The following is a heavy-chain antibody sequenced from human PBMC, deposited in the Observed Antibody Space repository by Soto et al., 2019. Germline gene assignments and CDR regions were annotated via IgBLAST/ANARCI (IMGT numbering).Heavy chain of an antibody. CDR2: INPSGGST. Sequence: VASVKVSCKASGYTFTTYYMHWVRQAPGQGPEWMGIINPSGGSTSYAQKFQGRVTMTRDTSTSTVYMELSSLRSEDTAVYYCARERYHLLTRLSFFQHWGQGTLVTVSS. CDR3: ARERYHLLTRLSFFQH. V-gene: IGHV1-46*01. J-gene: IGHJ1*01. CDR1: GYTFTTYY. D-gene: IGHD2-2*01.